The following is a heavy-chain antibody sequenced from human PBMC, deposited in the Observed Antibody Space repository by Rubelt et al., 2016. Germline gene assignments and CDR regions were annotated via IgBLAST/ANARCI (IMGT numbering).Heavy chain of an antibody. CDR1: GYTFTNLG. CDR2: ISPYNGNR. CDR3: ARGTQVTTGYHYMDV. J-gene: IGHJ6*03. Sequence: QGQLVQSGAEVKRPGASVEVSCKASGYTFTNLGISWVRQAPGQGLEWLGWISPYNGNRNYEESFQDRITLTTGTSTSTAYMELRNLRSDDTAVYYGARGTQVTTGYHYMDVWGKGTTVTGSS. V-gene: IGHV1-18*01. D-gene: IGHD2-21*02.